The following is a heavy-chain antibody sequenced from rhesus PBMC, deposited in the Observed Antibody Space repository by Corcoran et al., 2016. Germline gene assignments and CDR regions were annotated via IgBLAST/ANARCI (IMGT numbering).Heavy chain of an antibody. V-gene: IGHV4S7*01. CDR3: AEYCSGTGCGYFEF. Sequence: QVQLQESGPGLVKPSETLSLTCVVSGDSISSDYWGWVRQSPGKGLEWIGYIYGVSGSTNYNPSLKSRVTISTDTSKNQFSLKLTSVTAADTAIYYCAEYCSGTGCGYFEFWGQGALVTVSS. D-gene: IGHD2-21*01. J-gene: IGHJ1*01. CDR2: IYGVSGST. CDR1: GDSISSDY.